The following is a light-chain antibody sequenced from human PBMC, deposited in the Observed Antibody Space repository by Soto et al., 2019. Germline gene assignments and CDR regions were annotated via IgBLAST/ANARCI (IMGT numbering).Light chain of an antibody. CDR2: GAS. V-gene: IGKV3-11*01. CDR3: QQYVTSPWA. J-gene: IGKJ1*01. Sequence: EIVLTQSPATLSLSPGERATLSCRASQSVSSTLAWYQQKPGQAPRLLIYGASARATGIPARFSGSGSGTDFTLTISSLEPEDFAVYYCQQYVTSPWAFGQGTKVDIK. CDR1: QSVSST.